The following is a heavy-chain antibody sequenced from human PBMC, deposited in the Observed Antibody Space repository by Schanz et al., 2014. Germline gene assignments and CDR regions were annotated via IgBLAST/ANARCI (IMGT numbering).Heavy chain of an antibody. J-gene: IGHJ5*02. D-gene: IGHD3-22*01. CDR2: IVPIAGIT. CDR1: GGTFSSFG. Sequence: QVHLVQSGAEVKKPGSSVKVSCKASGGTFSSFGINWVRQAPGQGLEWMGRIVPIAGITNYAQRFQGRVTITADKSSDTAYMELSSLRSEDTAVYYCAREVGLYDRGWFDPWGQGTLVTVSS. CDR3: AREVGLYDRGWFDP. V-gene: IGHV1-69*04.